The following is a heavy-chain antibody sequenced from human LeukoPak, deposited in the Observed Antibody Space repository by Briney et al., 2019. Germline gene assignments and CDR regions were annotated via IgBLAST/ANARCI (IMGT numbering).Heavy chain of an antibody. CDR1: GFTFDDYA. CDR3: AKSISPTIFGVVTHDY. J-gene: IGHJ4*02. D-gene: IGHD3-3*01. Sequence: GRSLRLSCAASGFTFDDYAMHWVRQAPGKGLEWVSGISWNSGSIGYADSVKGRLTISRDNAKNSLYLQMNSLRAEDTALYYCAKSISPTIFGVVTHDYWGQGTLVTVSS. CDR2: ISWNSGSI. V-gene: IGHV3-9*01.